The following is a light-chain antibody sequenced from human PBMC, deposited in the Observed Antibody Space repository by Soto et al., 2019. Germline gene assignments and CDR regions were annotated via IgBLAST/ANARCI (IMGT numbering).Light chain of an antibody. J-gene: IGKJ5*01. V-gene: IGKV3-20*01. CDR3: QQYNNWPFIT. CDR1: QSVSSSY. CDR2: GAS. Sequence: EIVLTQSPGTLSLSPGERATLSCRASQSVSSSYLAWYQQKPGQAPRLLIYGASSRATGIPDRFSGSGSGTDFTLTISRLEPEDFAVYYCQQYNNWPFITFGQGTRLEIK.